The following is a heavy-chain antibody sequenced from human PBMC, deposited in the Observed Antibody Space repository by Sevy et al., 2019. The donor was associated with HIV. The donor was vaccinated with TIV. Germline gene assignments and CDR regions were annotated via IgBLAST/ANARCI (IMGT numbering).Heavy chain of an antibody. Sequence: ASVKVSCKASGYTFTTYYIHWVRQAPGQGLEWMGLIDPSGSTRYAQKFQGRVSMTGDTSTTTLYMELSSLTSEDTAVHYCARDRDLSGSYLEHYYYAMDVWGQGTTVTVSS. V-gene: IGHV1-46*01. CDR2: IDPSGST. CDR3: ARDRDLSGSYLEHYYYAMDV. CDR1: GYTFTTYY. D-gene: IGHD1-26*01. J-gene: IGHJ6*02.